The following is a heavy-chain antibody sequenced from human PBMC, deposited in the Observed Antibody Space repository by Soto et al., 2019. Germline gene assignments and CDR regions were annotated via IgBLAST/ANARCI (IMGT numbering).Heavy chain of an antibody. V-gene: IGHV3-9*01. Sequence: EVQLVESGGDLVQPGRSLRLSCAASGFTFGDYAMHWVRQAPGKGLEWVSGISWKSGSIGYADSVKGRFTISRDNAKNSLYLQMNSLRAEDTALYYCAKSTGGTANGLDVWGQGTKVTVSS. CDR3: AKSTGGTANGLDV. CDR2: ISWKSGSI. D-gene: IGHD2-8*02. CDR1: GFTFGDYA. J-gene: IGHJ6*02.